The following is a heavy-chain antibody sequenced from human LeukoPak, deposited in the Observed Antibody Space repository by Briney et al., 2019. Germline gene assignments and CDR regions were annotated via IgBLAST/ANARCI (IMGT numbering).Heavy chain of an antibody. CDR3: ARDIYCSSTSCYGYFQH. CDR1: GFTFSSYA. D-gene: IGHD2-2*01. J-gene: IGHJ1*01. Sequence: PGGSLRLSCAASGFTFSSYAMHWVRRAPGKGLEYVSAISSNGGSTYYADSVKGRFTISRDNSKNTLYLQMGSLRAEDMAVYYCARDIYCSSTSCYGYFQHWGQGTLVTVSS. V-gene: IGHV3-64*02. CDR2: ISSNGGST.